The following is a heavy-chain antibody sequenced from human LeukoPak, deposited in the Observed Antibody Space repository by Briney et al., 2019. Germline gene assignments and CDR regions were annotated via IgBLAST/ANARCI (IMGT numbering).Heavy chain of an antibody. D-gene: IGHD3-9*01. Sequence: SLRLSCAASGFTFDDYAMHWVRQAPGKGLEWVSGISWNSGSIGYADSVKGRFTISRDNAKNSLYLQMNSLRAEDTALYYCAKDISYDILTGYYTTPFDYWGQGTLVTVSS. J-gene: IGHJ4*02. CDR2: ISWNSGSI. CDR3: AKDISYDILTGYYTTPFDY. CDR1: GFTFDDYA. V-gene: IGHV3-9*01.